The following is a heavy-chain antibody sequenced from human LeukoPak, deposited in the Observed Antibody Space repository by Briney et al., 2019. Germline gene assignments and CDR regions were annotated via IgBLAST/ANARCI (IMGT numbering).Heavy chain of an antibody. CDR2: ISYDGSNK. V-gene: IGHV3-30*01. Sequence: PGGSLRLSCAASGFTFSSYAMHWVRQAPGKGVVWVAVISYDGSNKYYADSVKGRFTISRDNSKNTQYLQMNSLRAEDTAVYYCARDTEMYYYDSSGLDYWGQGTLVTVSS. CDR1: GFTFSSYA. D-gene: IGHD3-22*01. J-gene: IGHJ4*02. CDR3: ARDTEMYYYDSSGLDY.